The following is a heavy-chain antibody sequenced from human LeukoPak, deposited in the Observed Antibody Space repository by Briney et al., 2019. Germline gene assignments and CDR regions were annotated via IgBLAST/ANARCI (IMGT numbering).Heavy chain of an antibody. J-gene: IGHJ4*02. CDR1: GYTFTSYA. CDR2: INAGNGNT. CDR3: ARDPIAAAATYGFDY. V-gene: IGHV1-3*01. D-gene: IGHD6-13*01. Sequence: ASVKVSCKASGYTFTSYAMHSVRQAPGQRLEWMGWINAGNGNTKYSQKFQGRVTITRDTSASTAYMELSSLRSEDTAVYYCARDPIAAAATYGFDYWGQGTLVTVSS.